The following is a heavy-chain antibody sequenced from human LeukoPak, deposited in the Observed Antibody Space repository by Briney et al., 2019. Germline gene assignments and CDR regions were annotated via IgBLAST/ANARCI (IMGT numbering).Heavy chain of an antibody. Sequence: ASVKVSCKASGYTFTSYYMHWVRQAPGQGLEWMGITNPSGGSTSYAQKFQGRVTMTRDTSTSTVYMELSSLRSEDTAVYYCARDRITMIVVEETFDYWGQGTLVTVSS. J-gene: IGHJ4*02. D-gene: IGHD3-22*01. CDR1: GYTFTSYY. CDR2: TNPSGGST. CDR3: ARDRITMIVVEETFDY. V-gene: IGHV1-46*01.